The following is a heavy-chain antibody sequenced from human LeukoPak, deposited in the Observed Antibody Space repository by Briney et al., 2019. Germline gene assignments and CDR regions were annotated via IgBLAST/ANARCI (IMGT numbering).Heavy chain of an antibody. J-gene: IGHJ4*02. D-gene: IGHD4-11*01. Sequence: PGGSLRLSCAASGFTFSSYGMHWVRQAPGKGLEWVAYIRYDGSNKFHADSVKGRFIISRDNSKNTLYLQMNSLRAEDTAVYYCAKPYGNYTHYFDYWGQGTLVTVSS. CDR3: AKPYGNYTHYFDY. CDR1: GFTFSSYG. V-gene: IGHV3-30*02. CDR2: IRYDGSNK.